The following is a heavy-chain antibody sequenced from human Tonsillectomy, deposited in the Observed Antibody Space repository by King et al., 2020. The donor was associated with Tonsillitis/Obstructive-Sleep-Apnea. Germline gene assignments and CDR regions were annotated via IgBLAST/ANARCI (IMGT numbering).Heavy chain of an antibody. V-gene: IGHV4-34*01. CDR1: GGSFTAYY. CDR3: ARGEAPDCSGSSCYIWFDP. J-gene: IGHJ5*02. D-gene: IGHD2-2*02. Sequence: QVQLQQWGAGLLKPSETLSLTCAVYGGSFTAYYWSWIRQPPGKGLEWIGEIKHVCKTNYNPSLKSRATISVDTSKNQFSLNLTSLTAADTAVYYCARGEAPDCSGSSCYIWFDPWGQGTLVTVPS. CDR2: IKHVCKT.